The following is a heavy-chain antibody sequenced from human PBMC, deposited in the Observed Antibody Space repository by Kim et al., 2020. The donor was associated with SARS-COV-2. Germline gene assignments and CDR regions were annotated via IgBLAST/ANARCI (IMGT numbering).Heavy chain of an antibody. CDR2: T. J-gene: IGHJ4*02. V-gene: IGHV3-53*01. Sequence: TYYADSVRGRFTISRDDSKNTLYLQMNSLRAEDTAVYYCARGPSPWFLDYWGQGALVTVSS. CDR3: ARGPSPWFLDY. D-gene: IGHD3-10*01.